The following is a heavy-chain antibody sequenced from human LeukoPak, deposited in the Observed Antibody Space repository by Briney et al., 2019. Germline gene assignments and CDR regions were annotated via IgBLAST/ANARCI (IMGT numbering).Heavy chain of an antibody. V-gene: IGHV1-69*13. CDR1: GGTFSSYA. CDR3: AREESIAAALDY. CDR2: IIPIFGTA. D-gene: IGHD6-13*01. J-gene: IGHJ4*02. Sequence: ASVKVSCKASGGTFSSYAIRWVRQAPGQGLEWMGGIIPIFGTANYAQKFQGRVTITADESTSTAYMELSSLRSEDTAVYYCAREESIAAALDYWGQGTLVTVSS.